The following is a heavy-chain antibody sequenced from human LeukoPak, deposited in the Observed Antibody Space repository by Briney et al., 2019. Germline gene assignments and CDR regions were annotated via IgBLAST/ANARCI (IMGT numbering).Heavy chain of an antibody. V-gene: IGHV3-23*01. CDR1: GFTFSNYA. CDR2: ISANGADK. J-gene: IGHJ4*02. CDR3: ANYRKPQGLDY. Sequence: GGSLRLSCAASGFTFSNYAMHWVRQAPGQGLEWVSAISANGADKYYADSVKGRFTISRDNSKNTLFLQMTSLRVEDTAVYYCANYRKPQGLDYWGQGTLVTVSS. D-gene: IGHD1-14*01.